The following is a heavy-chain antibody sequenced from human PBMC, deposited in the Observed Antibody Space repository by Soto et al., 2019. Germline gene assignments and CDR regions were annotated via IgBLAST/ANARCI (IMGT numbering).Heavy chain of an antibody. D-gene: IGHD2-15*01. CDR1: GGTFSRYG. V-gene: IGHV1-69*01. CDR3: ERGYGHDCIEGNCYYYV. Sequence: QVQLVQSGAEVKKPGSSVKVSCKASGGTFSRYGINWVRQAPGQGLEWMGGIIPIFGRANYAQKFQGRVKITADESTSTAHMKRSSLRSEDTDVYYCERGYGHDCIEGNCYYYVWGQGTLVTVSS. J-gene: IGHJ4*02. CDR2: IIPIFGRA.